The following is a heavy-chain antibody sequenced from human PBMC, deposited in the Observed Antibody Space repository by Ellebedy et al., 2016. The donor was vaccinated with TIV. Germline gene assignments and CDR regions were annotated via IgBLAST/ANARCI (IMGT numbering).Heavy chain of an antibody. D-gene: IGHD6-25*01. CDR1: GVTFSSYA. V-gene: IGHV3-23*01. CDR3: ARGRGYGVD. Sequence: GGSLRLSXAASGVTFSSYAMNWVRQAPGKGLEWVSVISGSGISILYADSVKGRFTISRDNSRNTLYLQMKSLRAEDTAVYYCARGRGYGVDWGQGTLVTVSS. CDR2: ISGSGISI. J-gene: IGHJ4*02.